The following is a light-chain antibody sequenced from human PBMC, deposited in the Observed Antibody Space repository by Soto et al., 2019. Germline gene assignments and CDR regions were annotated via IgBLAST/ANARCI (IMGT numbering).Light chain of an antibody. CDR1: SSDVGAHNY. CDR3: SSYTSTNTLV. CDR2: EVS. Sequence: QSALTQPASVSGSPGQSITISCTGTSSDVGAHNYVSWYQQHPGKDPKLMIYEVSNRPSGVSTRFSGSKSGNTASLTISGLQTEDEADYYCSSYTSTNTLVFGGGTKVTVL. J-gene: IGLJ2*01. V-gene: IGLV2-14*01.